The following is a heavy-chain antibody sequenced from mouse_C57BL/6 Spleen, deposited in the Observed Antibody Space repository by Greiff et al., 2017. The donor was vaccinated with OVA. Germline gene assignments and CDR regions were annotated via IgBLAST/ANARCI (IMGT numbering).Heavy chain of an antibody. V-gene: IGHV1-53*01. J-gene: IGHJ1*03. D-gene: IGHD1-1*01. CDR1: GYTFTSYW. CDR2: INPSNGGT. CDR3: ARWRGSSWYFDV. Sequence: QVQLQQPGTELVKPGASVKLSCKASGYTFTSYWMHWVKQRPGQGLEWIGNINPSNGGTNYNEKFKSKATLTVDKSSSTAYMQLSSLTSEDSAVYDGARWRGSSWYFDVWGTGTTVTVSS.